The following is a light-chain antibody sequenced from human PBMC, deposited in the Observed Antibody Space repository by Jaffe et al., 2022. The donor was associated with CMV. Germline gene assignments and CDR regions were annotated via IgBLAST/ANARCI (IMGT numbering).Light chain of an antibody. CDR3: QQAHTFPLT. J-gene: IGKJ3*01. Sequence: DIQMTQSPSSVSASVGDSVTITCRASQDISTWLAWYQQKPGKAPKLLIYAASSLQSGVPPRFGGSGSGTDFTLTISSLQPEDFATYYCQQAHTFPLTFGPGTKVDIK. CDR2: AAS. V-gene: IGKV1-12*01. CDR1: QDISTW.